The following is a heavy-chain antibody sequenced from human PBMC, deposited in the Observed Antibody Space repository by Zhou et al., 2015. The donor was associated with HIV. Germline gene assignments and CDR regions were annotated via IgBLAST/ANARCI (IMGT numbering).Heavy chain of an antibody. V-gene: IGHV1-46*01. CDR3: ARGVSF. CDR2: IHPSRGNT. Sequence: QVQLVQSGPEVKKPGASVKVSCKASGYTFTTYYIYWVRQAPGKGLEWMGLIHPSRGNTTYAQKFQGRLTMTSDTSTSTVYMELTSLTYEDTAMYFCARGVSFWGQGSLVTVSS. J-gene: IGHJ4*02. D-gene: IGHD2-2*01. CDR1: GYTFTTYY.